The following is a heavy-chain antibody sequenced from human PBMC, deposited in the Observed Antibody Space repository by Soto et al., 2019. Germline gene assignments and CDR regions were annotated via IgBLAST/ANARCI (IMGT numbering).Heavy chain of an antibody. CDR1: GYRITGYH. D-gene: IGHD3-3*01. Sequence: SLNRACKSAGYRITGYHMGWLRNAPKQGLEWMGWINPNSGGTNYAQKFQGWVTMTRDTSISTAYMELSRLRSDDTAVYYCARDPLRAWSGYYTNYYYYGMDVWGQGTTVTVSS. V-gene: IGHV1-2*04. CDR2: INPNSGGT. J-gene: IGHJ6*02. CDR3: ARDPLRAWSGYYTNYYYYGMDV.